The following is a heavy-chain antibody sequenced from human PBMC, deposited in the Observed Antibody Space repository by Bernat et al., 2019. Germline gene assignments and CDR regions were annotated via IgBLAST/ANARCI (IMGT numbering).Heavy chain of an antibody. CDR1: GLTFRNAW. CDR2: IKSIGDGGAT. D-gene: IGHD3-16*01. CDR3: VKDAAREDAFHWIYKH. V-gene: IGHV3-15*01. J-gene: IGHJ4*02. Sequence: EVQLVESGGGLVKPGGSLRLSCAASGLTFRNAWMNWVRQAPGKGLEWVGRIKSIGDGGATDYAAPVKGRFTISRDDSKDTLYLKMNSLKTEDTAVYYCVKDAAREDAFHWIYKHGGKGNRVTVS.